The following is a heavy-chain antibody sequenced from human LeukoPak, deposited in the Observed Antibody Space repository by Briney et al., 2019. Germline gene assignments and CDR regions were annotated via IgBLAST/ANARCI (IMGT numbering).Heavy chain of an antibody. V-gene: IGHV3-30*04. CDR2: LSFDGAHK. J-gene: IGHJ4*02. Sequence: GGSLRLSFAASEFTFRHYAVHWVRQAPGRGLEWVAVLSFDGAHKYYAESVKGRFTISRDNSNNTLFLQMDSLRIEDTALYYCVRARAGGLDYWGQGTLVTVSS. CDR3: VRARAGGLDY. CDR1: EFTFRHYA. D-gene: IGHD3-10*01.